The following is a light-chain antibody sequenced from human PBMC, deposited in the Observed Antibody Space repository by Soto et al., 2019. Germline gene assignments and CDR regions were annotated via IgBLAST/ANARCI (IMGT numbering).Light chain of an antibody. J-gene: IGKJ1*01. CDR3: QQYGRLCWT. CDR1: QSISSN. Sequence: RASQSISSNLAWYQQKPGQAPRLLIYDASNRATVIPARLRRSGSGSDLTLTASRLDRADLAASYRQQYGRLCWTSGQGTKVDIK. CDR2: DAS. V-gene: IGKV3-11*02.